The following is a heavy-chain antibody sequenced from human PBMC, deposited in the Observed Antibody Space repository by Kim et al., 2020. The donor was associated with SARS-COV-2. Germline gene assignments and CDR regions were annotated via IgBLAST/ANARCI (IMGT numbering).Heavy chain of an antibody. J-gene: IGHJ4*02. D-gene: IGHD6-13*01. CDR1: GFTFSNAW. CDR2: IKSKTDGGTT. V-gene: IGHV3-15*01. CDR3: TTGAAGTVLGDY. Sequence: GGSLRLSCAASGFTFSNAWMSWVRQAPGKGLEWVGRIKSKTDGGTTDYAAPVKGRFTISRDDSKNTLYLQMNSLKTEDTAVYYCTTGAAGTVLGDYWGQGTLVTVSS.